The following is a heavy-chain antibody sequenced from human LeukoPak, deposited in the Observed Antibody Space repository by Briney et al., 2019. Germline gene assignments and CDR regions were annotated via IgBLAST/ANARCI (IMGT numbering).Heavy chain of an antibody. Sequence: PGESLKISCKGSGYSFTSYWIGWVRQMPGKGLEWMGIIYPGDSATRYSPSFQGQVTISADKSIRTAYLQWSSLKASDTAMYYCARRDDILTGYLDYWGQGTLVTVSS. J-gene: IGHJ4*02. CDR2: IYPGDSAT. CDR1: GYSFTSYW. D-gene: IGHD3-9*01. V-gene: IGHV5-51*01. CDR3: ARRDDILTGYLDY.